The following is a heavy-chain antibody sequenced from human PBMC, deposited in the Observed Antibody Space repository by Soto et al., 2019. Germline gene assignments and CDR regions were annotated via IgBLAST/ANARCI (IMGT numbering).Heavy chain of an antibody. CDR3: AKDLSSLGWLALGAPFDS. CDR2: ISANGRKT. J-gene: IGHJ4*02. D-gene: IGHD5-18*01. Sequence: EVHLLESGGNVVQPGGSLRLSCAASGFTFSSYAMNWVRQAPGKGLEWVSSISANGRKTYYADSVKGRFTISRDRSNNTLYLQLDSLRVDDPTLYYWAKDLSSLGWLALGAPFDSWGQGTLVTVSS. CDR1: GFTFSSYA. V-gene: IGHV3-23*01.